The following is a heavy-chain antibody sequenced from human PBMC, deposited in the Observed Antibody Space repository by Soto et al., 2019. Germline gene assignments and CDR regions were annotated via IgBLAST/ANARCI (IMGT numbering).Heavy chain of an antibody. D-gene: IGHD3-22*01. CDR2: IDPSDSYT. Sequence: GESLKISCKGSGYSFTSYWISWVRQMSGKGLEWMGRIDPSDSYTNYSPSFQGHVTISADKSISTAYLQWSSLKASDTAMYYCARGGERITMIVVVPEPYDYWGQGTLVTVSS. V-gene: IGHV5-10-1*01. CDR3: ARGGERITMIVVVPEPYDY. CDR1: GYSFTSYW. J-gene: IGHJ4*02.